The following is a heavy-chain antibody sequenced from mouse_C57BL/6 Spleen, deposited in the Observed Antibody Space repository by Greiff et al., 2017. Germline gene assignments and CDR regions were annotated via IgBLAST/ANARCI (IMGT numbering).Heavy chain of an antibody. V-gene: IGHV5-6*01. J-gene: IGHJ4*01. Sequence: EVQLVESGGDSVKPGGSLKLSCAASGFTFSSYGMSWVRQTPDKRLEWVATISSGGSYTYYPDSVKGRFTISRDNAKNTLYLQMSSLKSEDTAMYYCARSGEDYGSSYDAMDYWGQGTSVTVSS. D-gene: IGHD1-1*01. CDR2: ISSGGSYT. CDR1: GFTFSSYG. CDR3: ARSGEDYGSSYDAMDY.